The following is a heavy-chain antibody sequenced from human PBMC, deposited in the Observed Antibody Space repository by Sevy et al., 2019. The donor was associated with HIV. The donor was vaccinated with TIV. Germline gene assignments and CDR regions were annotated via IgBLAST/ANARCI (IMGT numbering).Heavy chain of an antibody. J-gene: IGHJ6*02. CDR2: INPNTGAT. CDR1: GYTFTDYY. CDR3: ARLGIYSSSTPPLYYYYGMDV. V-gene: IGHV1-2*02. D-gene: IGHD6-6*01. Sequence: ASVKVSCKASGYTFTDYYLHWLRQAPGQGLEWMGWINPNTGATNYAQKLQGRVTMTTDTSTSTAYMELRSLRSDDTAVYYCARLGIYSSSTPPLYYYYGMDVWGQGTTVTVSS.